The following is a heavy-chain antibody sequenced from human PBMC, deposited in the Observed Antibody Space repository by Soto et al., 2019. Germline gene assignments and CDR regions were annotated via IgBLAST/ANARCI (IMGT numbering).Heavy chain of an antibody. V-gene: IGHV3-48*01. Sequence: EVQLGESGGGFVQPGRSLRLSCAASGFRFSDYSMNWVRQAPGKGLEWIAYVSSSSNAIYYAESVKGRFTISRDNVNNSLFLQMNRLRAEDTAVYYCARDRIYYGDSFDYWGQGTLVTVSA. CDR2: VSSSSNAI. CDR1: GFRFSDYS. J-gene: IGHJ4*02. D-gene: IGHD4-17*01. CDR3: ARDRIYYGDSFDY.